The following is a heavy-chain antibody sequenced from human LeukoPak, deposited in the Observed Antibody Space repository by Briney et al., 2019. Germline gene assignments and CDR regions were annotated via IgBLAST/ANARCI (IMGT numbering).Heavy chain of an antibody. V-gene: IGHV3-30-3*01. CDR3: ARVEMGY. CDR2: ISYDGSNK. D-gene: IGHD1-26*01. CDR1: GFTFSSYA. J-gene: IGHJ4*02. Sequence: PGGSLRLSCAASGFTFSSYAMHWVRQAPGKGLEWVAVISYDGSNKYYADSVKGRFTISRDNSKNSLYLQMNSLRAEDTAVYYCARVEMGYWGQGTLVTVSS.